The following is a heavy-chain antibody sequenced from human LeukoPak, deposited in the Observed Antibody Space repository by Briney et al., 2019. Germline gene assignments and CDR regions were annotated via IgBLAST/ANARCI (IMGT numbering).Heavy chain of an antibody. CDR2: ISYDGSNK. CDR1: GFTFSSYG. D-gene: IGHD3-10*01. CDR3: AKEMITMLRGDPKYWFFDS. Sequence: GGSLRLSCAASGFTFSSYGMHWVRQAPGKGLEWVAVISYDGSNKYHADSVKGRFTISRYSSKSTLYLQVNSLRPEDTAIYYCAKEMITMLRGDPKYWFFDSWGQGTLVTVSS. V-gene: IGHV3-30*18. J-gene: IGHJ4*02.